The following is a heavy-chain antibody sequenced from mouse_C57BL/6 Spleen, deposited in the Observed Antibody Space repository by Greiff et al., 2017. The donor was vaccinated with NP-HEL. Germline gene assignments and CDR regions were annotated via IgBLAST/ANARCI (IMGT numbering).Heavy chain of an antibody. CDR1: GFTFSDYG. V-gene: IGHV5-17*01. CDR2: ISSGSSTI. J-gene: IGHJ4*01. CDR3: ARRDAYYYAMDY. Sequence: EVKLQESGGGLVKPGGSLKLSCAASGFTFSDYGMHWVRQAPEKGLEWVAYISSGSSTIYYADTVKGRFTISRDNAKNTLFLQMTSLRSEDTAMYYCARRDAYYYAMDYWGQGTSVTVSS.